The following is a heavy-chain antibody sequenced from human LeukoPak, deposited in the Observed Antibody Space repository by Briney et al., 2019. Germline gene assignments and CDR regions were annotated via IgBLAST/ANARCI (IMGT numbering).Heavy chain of an antibody. Sequence: PGGSLRLSCAASGFTFSSYWMSWVRQAPGKGLEWVANIKQDGSEKYYVDSVKGRFTISRDNAKNSLYLQMSSLRAGDTAVYYCAKEGDIAAGLDYWGQGTLVIVSS. D-gene: IGHD6-13*01. CDR1: GFTFSSYW. J-gene: IGHJ4*02. CDR3: AKEGDIAAGLDY. CDR2: IKQDGSEK. V-gene: IGHV3-7*01.